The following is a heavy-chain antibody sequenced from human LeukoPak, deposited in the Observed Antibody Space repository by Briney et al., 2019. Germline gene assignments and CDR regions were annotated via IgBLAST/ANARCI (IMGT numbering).Heavy chain of an antibody. CDR3: ARNPVGYYDKSVYPYFFDL. CDR2: ISPFHGKA. V-gene: IGHV1-18*01. CDR1: GYTLINYG. D-gene: IGHD3-22*01. J-gene: IGHJ4*02. Sequence: ASVKVSCKASGYTLINYGITWLRQAPGQGLEWMEWISPFHGKAQYKQSLQGRVTLTTDTSTSTAFMELRSLTSDDSAVCYCARNPVGYYDKSVYPYFFDLWGQGTLVAVSS.